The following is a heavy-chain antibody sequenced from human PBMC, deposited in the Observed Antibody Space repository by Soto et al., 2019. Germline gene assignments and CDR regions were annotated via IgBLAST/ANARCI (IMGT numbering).Heavy chain of an antibody. CDR3: TSLNCSSTSCYGSY. CDR1: GFTFSGSA. J-gene: IGHJ4*02. D-gene: IGHD2-2*01. V-gene: IGHV3-73*01. CDR2: IRSKANSYAT. Sequence: PGGSLRLSCAASGFTFSGSAMHWVRQASGKGLEWVGRIRSKANSYATAYAASVKGRFTISRDDSKNTAYLQMNSLKTEDTAVYYCTSLNCSSTSCYGSYWGQGTLVTVSS.